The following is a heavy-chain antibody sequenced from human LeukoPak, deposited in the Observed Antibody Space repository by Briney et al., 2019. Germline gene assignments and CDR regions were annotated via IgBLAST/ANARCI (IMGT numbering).Heavy chain of an antibody. J-gene: IGHJ4*02. Sequence: GGSLRLPCAASGSTFSDYYMSWIRQAPGKGLEWVSYISSSGSTIYYADSVKGRFTISRDNAKNSLYLQMNSLRAEDTAVYYCARAPYSSGWYGKGYYFDYWGQGTLVTVSS. CDR3: ARAPYSSGWYGKGYYFDY. CDR2: ISSSGSTI. V-gene: IGHV3-11*04. CDR1: GSTFSDYY. D-gene: IGHD6-19*01.